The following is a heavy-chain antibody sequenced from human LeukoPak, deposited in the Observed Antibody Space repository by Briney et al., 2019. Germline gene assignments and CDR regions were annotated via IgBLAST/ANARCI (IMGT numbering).Heavy chain of an antibody. J-gene: IGHJ4*02. V-gene: IGHV3-21*01. D-gene: IGHD1-14*01. CDR1: GFTFSSYS. Sequence: KSGGSLRLSCAASGFTFSSYSMNWVRQAPGKGLEWVSSISSSSSYIYYADSVKGRFTISRDNAKNSLYLQMNSLRAEDTAVYYCARDRDSDGNYFDYWGQGTPVTVSS. CDR2: ISSSSSYI. CDR3: ARDRDSDGNYFDY.